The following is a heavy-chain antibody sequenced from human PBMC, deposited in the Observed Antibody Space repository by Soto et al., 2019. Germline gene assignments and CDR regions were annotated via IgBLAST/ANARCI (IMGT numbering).Heavy chain of an antibody. Sequence: EVHLLESGGGLVQPGGSLRLSCAASGFTFSSYAMTWVRQAPGKGLEWVSGISTSGDGTYYADSVKGRFTISRDNSKNTLCLQMNSLRAEDTAVYYCATLARTKDFDYWGQGTLVTVSS. J-gene: IGHJ4*02. V-gene: IGHV3-23*01. CDR1: GFTFSSYA. CDR2: ISTSGDGT. CDR3: ATLARTKDFDY. D-gene: IGHD2-8*01.